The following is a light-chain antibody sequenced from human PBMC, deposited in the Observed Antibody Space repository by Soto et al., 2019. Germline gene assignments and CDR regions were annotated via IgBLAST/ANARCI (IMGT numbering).Light chain of an antibody. CDR3: QQRKYWPPLT. Sequence: EIVLTQSPATLSLSPGERATLSCRASHSVNSYLAWYQHKPGQAPRLLIYDASNRAAGIPARFSGSGSGTDFTLTISSLEPEDFAIYYCQQRKYWPPLTFGGGTKAEIK. CDR1: HSVNSY. J-gene: IGKJ4*01. CDR2: DAS. V-gene: IGKV3-11*01.